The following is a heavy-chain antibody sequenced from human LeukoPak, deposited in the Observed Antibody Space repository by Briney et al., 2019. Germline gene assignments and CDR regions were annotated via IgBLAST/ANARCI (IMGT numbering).Heavy chain of an antibody. CDR2: INPNNGGT. V-gene: IGHV1-2*02. J-gene: IGHJ4*02. CDR3: ARDRDSLIGPNYFDS. CDR1: GYSFTDYF. Sequence: GASVKVSCKASGYSFTDYFIHWLRQAPGEGLEWMGWINPNNGGTSYPQKFQGRVTMTRDTSITTAYMELSSLTSDDTAVYHCARDRDSLIGPNYFDSWGEGTLVTVSS. D-gene: IGHD3-22*01.